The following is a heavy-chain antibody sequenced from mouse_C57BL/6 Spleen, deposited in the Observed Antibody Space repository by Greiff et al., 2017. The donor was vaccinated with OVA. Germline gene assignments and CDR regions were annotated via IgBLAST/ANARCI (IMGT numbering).Heavy chain of an antibody. CDR2: ISSGGSYT. V-gene: IGHV5-6*01. J-gene: IGHJ1*03. CDR3: ARHDYYGREQDWYFDV. CDR1: GFTFSSYG. Sequence: EVHLVESGGDLVKPGGSLKLSCAASGFTFSSYGMSWVRQTPDKRLEWVATISSGGSYTYYPDSVKGRFTISRDNAKNTLYLQMSSLKSEDTAMYYCARHDYYGREQDWYFDVWGTGTTVTVSS. D-gene: IGHD1-1*01.